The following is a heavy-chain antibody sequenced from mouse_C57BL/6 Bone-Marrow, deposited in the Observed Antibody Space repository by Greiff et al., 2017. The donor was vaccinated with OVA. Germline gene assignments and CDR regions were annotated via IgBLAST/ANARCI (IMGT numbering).Heavy chain of an antibody. D-gene: IGHD2-5*01. V-gene: IGHV5-15*04. CDR2: ISNLAYSI. CDR1: GFTFSDYG. Sequence: EVKVEESGGGLVQPGGSLKLSCAASGFTFSDYGMAWVRQAPRKGPEWVAFISNLAYSIYYADTVTGRFTISRENAKNTLYLEMSSLRSEDTAMYYCARRGDYYSNYGFAYWGQGTLVTVSA. J-gene: IGHJ3*01. CDR3: ARRGDYYSNYGFAY.